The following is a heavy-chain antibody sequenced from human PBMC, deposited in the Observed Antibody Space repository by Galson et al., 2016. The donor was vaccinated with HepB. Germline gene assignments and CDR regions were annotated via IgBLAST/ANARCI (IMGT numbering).Heavy chain of an antibody. V-gene: IGHV1-18*04. D-gene: IGHD1-1*01. J-gene: IGHJ4*02. CDR2: ISANSGNT. CDR3: ARDVQYRFDY. Sequence: SVKVSCKASGYRFPTYGISWVRQAPGQGLEWLGWISANSGNTRYAEKFQDRVTMTRDTSASSVYMDLRSLRSDDTAVYYCARDVQYRFDYWGQGPLVTVAS. CDR1: GYRFPTYG.